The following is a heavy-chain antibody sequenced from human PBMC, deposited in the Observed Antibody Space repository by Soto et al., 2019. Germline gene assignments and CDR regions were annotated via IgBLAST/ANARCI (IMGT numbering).Heavy chain of an antibody. D-gene: IGHD3-22*01. V-gene: IGHV1-69*12. Sequence: QVQLVQSGAEVKKPGSSVKVSCKASGGTFSSYAISWVRQAPGQGLEWMGEIIPIFGTANNAQKFQGGVTITADESTSIAYTESSSLRSEDTAVYYCSGYYPYWFGPWGQGTLVSVSS. CDR3: SGYYPYWFGP. CDR1: GGTFSSYA. J-gene: IGHJ5*02. CDR2: IIPIFGTA.